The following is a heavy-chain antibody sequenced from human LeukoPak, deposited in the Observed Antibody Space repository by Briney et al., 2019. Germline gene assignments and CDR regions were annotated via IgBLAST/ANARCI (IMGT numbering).Heavy chain of an antibody. V-gene: IGHV4-34*01. CDR1: GGSFSRHY. J-gene: IGHJ4*02. Sequence: PSETLSLTCGVYGGSFSRHYWSWIRQPPGKGLEWIGEINHSGITNYNPSLRSRVTISIDTSKSQLSLKLSSVTAADTAVFYCARGRGHYYDPSGYYNVYFDCWGQGTLVAVSS. D-gene: IGHD3-22*01. CDR3: ARGRGHYYDPSGYYNVYFDC. CDR2: INHSGIT.